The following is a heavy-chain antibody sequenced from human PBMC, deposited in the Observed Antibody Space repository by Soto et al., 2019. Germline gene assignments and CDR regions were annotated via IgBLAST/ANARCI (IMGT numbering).Heavy chain of an antibody. D-gene: IGHD2-2*03. CDR1: GDSISSYD. Sequence: SSETLSLTCTVSGDSISSYDWSWIRQPPGKGLEWIGYIYYSGSTNYNPSLKSRVTISVDTSKNQFSLRLSSVTAADTAVYYCARLNGYCISTNCHGYYGMDVWGQGTTVTV. CDR3: ARLNGYCISTNCHGYYGMDV. J-gene: IGHJ6*02. CDR2: IYYSGST. V-gene: IGHV4-59*08.